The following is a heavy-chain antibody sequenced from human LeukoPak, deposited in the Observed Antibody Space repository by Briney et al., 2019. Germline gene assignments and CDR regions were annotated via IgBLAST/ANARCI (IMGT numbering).Heavy chain of an antibody. CDR1: GGSISSSSYY. V-gene: IGHV4-39*07. D-gene: IGHD6-19*01. Sequence: SETLSLTCTVSGGSISSSSYYWGWIRQPPGKGLEWIGSIYYSGSTYYNPSLKSRVTISVDTSKNQFSLKLSSVTAADTAVYYCARDWAGPPDAFDIWGQGTMVTVSS. CDR3: ARDWAGPPDAFDI. CDR2: IYYSGST. J-gene: IGHJ3*02.